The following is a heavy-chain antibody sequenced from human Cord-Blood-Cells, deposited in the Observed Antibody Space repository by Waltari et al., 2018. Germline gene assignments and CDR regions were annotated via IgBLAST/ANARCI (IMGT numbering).Heavy chain of an antibody. CDR1: GGSFSGYY. CDR2: INHSGST. Sequence: QVQLQQWGAGLLKPSETLSLTCAVYGGSFSGYYWGWIRQPPGKGLEWIGEINHSGSTNYNPSLKSRVTISVDTSKNQFSLKLSSVTAADTAVYYCAMTVTTTDAFDIWGQGTMVTVSS. J-gene: IGHJ3*02. D-gene: IGHD4-17*01. CDR3: AMTVTTTDAFDI. V-gene: IGHV4-34*01.